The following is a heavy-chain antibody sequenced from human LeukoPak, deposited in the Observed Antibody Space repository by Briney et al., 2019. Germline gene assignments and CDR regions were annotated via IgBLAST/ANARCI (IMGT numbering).Heavy chain of an antibody. CDR1: GGSISGYY. CDR3: ARGRSVRGVIIRSWFDP. CDR2: INHSGST. J-gene: IGHJ5*02. D-gene: IGHD3-10*01. V-gene: IGHV4-34*01. Sequence: SETLSLTCTVSGGSISGYYWSWIRQPPGKGLEWIGEINHSGSTNYNPSLKSRVTISVDTSKNQFSLKLSSVTAADTAVYYCARGRSVRGVIIRSWFDPWGQGTLVTVSS.